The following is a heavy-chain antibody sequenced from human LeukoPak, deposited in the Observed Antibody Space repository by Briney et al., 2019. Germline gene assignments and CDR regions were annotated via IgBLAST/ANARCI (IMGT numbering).Heavy chain of an antibody. J-gene: IGHJ6*03. V-gene: IGHV4-34*01. CDR1: GGSFSGYY. CDR2: INHSGST. D-gene: IGHD1-1*01. Sequence: SETLSLTCAVYGGSFSGYYWSWIRQPPGKGLEWIGEINHSGSTNYNPSLKSRVTISVDTSKNQFSLKLSSVTAADTAVYYCARQGRGGTTGYYYYMDVWGKGTTVTVSS. CDR3: ARQGRGGTTGYYYYMDV.